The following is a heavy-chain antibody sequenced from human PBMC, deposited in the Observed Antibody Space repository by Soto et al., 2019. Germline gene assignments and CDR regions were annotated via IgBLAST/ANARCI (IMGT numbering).Heavy chain of an antibody. Sequence: GGSLRLSCAASGFTFSDYAMSWVRQAPGKGLDWVSAITGSGATMYYADSVKGRFTISRDKSQNKVNLQLNSLRAEDTAIYYCARGRSSGWYRWLDPWGQGILVTVSS. J-gene: IGHJ5*02. D-gene: IGHD6-19*01. V-gene: IGHV3-23*01. CDR1: GFTFSDYA. CDR2: ITGSGATM. CDR3: ARGRSSGWYRWLDP.